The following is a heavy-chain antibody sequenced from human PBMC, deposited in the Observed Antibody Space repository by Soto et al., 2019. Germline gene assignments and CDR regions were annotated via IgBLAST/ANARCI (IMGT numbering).Heavy chain of an antibody. D-gene: IGHD4-17*01. CDR3: ARDSTTVTTGAFDI. J-gene: IGHJ3*02. CDR1: GGSISSGGYY. Sequence: QVQLQESGPGLVKPSQTLSLTCTVSGGSISSGGYYWSWIRQHPGKGLEWIGYIYYSGSTYYNPSLKSRVTXXVXTFXNQFSLKLSSVTAADTAVYYCARDSTTVTTGAFDIWGQGTMVTVSS. V-gene: IGHV4-31*03. CDR2: IYYSGST.